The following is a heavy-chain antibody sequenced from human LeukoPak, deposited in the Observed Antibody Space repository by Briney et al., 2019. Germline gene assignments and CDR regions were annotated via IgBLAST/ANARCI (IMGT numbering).Heavy chain of an antibody. V-gene: IGHV1-2*06. D-gene: IGHD3-22*01. Sequence: GASVTVSFTASGYTFTSYGISWVRQAPGQGLEWMGRINPNSGGTNYAQKFQGRVTMTRDTSISTVYMELSRLRSDDTAVYYCARVGYYESSGYYEYWGQGTLVTVSS. CDR3: ARVGYYESSGYYEY. J-gene: IGHJ4*02. CDR2: INPNSGGT. CDR1: GYTFTSYG.